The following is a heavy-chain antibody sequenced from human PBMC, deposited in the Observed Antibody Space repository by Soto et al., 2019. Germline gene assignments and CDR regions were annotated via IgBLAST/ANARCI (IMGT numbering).Heavy chain of an antibody. V-gene: IGHV4-34*02. Sequence: QVHLQQWGAGLLKPSETLSLTCAVYGESFIGYYWTWIRQPPGKGLEWIGETNHRGYTNYNPSLKSRVTISIDTSKNQFSLKLTSVTAADTSVYYCARTDIVTTNWFDPWGRGTPVTVSS. CDR1: GESFIGYY. J-gene: IGHJ5*02. CDR3: ARTDIVTTNWFDP. CDR2: TNHRGYT. D-gene: IGHD5-12*01.